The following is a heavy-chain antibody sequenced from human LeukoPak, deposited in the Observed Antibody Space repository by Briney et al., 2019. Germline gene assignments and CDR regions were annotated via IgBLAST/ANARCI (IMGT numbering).Heavy chain of an antibody. V-gene: IGHV5-51*01. CDR3: ARRHGDGYNVDY. CDR1: GYTFTSYY. CDR2: IYPGDSET. Sequence: GESLKISCQASGYTFTSYYIGWVRQMPGKGLEWMGMIYPGDSETRYSPSVQGQVTISADKSISTAYLQWSSPKAPDTAMYYCARRHGDGYNVDYWGQGTLVTVSS. D-gene: IGHD5-24*01. J-gene: IGHJ4*02.